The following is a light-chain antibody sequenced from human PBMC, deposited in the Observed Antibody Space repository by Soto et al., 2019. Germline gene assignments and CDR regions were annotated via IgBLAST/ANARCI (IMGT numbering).Light chain of an antibody. Sequence: QSALTQPASVSGSPGQSTTISCTGTSSDVGAYKYVSWYQQHPGQAPKLMIYEVSNRPSGVSNRFSGSKSGNTASLTISGLQAEDEADYYCSSHTSSSTVYVFGTGTKVTVL. CDR1: SSDVGAYKY. CDR3: SSHTSSSTVYV. CDR2: EVS. V-gene: IGLV2-14*01. J-gene: IGLJ1*01.